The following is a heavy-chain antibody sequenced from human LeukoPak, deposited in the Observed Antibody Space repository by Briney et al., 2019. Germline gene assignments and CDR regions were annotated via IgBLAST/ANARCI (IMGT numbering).Heavy chain of an antibody. CDR3: ARVRPMVRGVINGWFDP. Sequence: SETLSLTCTVSGGSISSSSYYWGWIRQPPGKGLEWIGSIYYSGSTYYNPSLKSRVTISVDTSKNQFSLKLSSVTAADTAVYYCARVRPMVRGVINGWFDPWGQGTLVTVSS. J-gene: IGHJ5*02. CDR1: GGSISSSSYY. CDR2: IYYSGST. D-gene: IGHD3-10*01. V-gene: IGHV4-39*07.